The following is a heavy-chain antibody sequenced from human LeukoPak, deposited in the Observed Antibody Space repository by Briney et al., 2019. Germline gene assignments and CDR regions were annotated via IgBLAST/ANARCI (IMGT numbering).Heavy chain of an antibody. D-gene: IGHD3-16*01. CDR3: ARETSQKGAHYMDV. J-gene: IGHJ6*03. Sequence: SETLSLTCTVSGVSISSSNSYWGWIRQPPGKGLEWIGSIYYSGNTYYNPSLKSRVTMSVDTSKNQFSLKLTSVTAADTAVYYWARETSQKGAHYMDVWGKGTTVTISS. V-gene: IGHV4-39*07. CDR1: GVSISSSNSY. CDR2: IYYSGNT.